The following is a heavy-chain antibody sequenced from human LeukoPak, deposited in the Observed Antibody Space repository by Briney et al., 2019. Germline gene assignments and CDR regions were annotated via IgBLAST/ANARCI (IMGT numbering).Heavy chain of an antibody. V-gene: IGHV4-59*01. CDR1: GDSISGYY. CDR3: ARLRGNYYPDY. Sequence: SETLSLTCTVSGDSISGYYWTWIRQPPGKGLEWIESIYSGSINYNPPLKSRLTISVATSKNHFSLKLSSVTAADTAVYYCARLRGNYYPDYWGQGTLVTVSS. CDR2: IYSGSI. D-gene: IGHD4-23*01. J-gene: IGHJ4*02.